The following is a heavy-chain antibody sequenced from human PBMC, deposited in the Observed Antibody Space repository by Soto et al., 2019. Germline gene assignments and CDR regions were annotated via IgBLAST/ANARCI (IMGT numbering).Heavy chain of an antibody. CDR3: QXXHGRVTITEDESTRTAYVELSSMKSEVTAVYYCARDWGDSSGYLPDY. CDR2: IIPIFFTV. D-gene: IGHD5-12*01. V-gene: IGHV1-69*13. J-gene: IGHJ4*02. Sequence: ASVKVSCEASGGTFSGYAISWVRQAPGQGLEWMGGIIPIFFTVNYAQRFQGTGTITGEAXXGQGLEWXGGIIPIFDXANYAQXXHGRVTITEDESTRTAYVELSSMKSEVTAVYYCARDWGDSSGYLPDYWGQGTLVTVSS. CDR1: GGTFSGYA.